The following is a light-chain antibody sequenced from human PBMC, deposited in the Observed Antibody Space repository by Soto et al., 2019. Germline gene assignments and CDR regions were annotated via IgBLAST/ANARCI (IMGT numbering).Light chain of an antibody. CDR2: DAA. CDR1: QSVRRNY. V-gene: IGKV3-20*01. J-gene: IGKJ2*01. Sequence: VLTQSPGTLSLSPGERATLSCRASQSVRRNYLAWYQQKPGQAPRLLMYDAASRPGGIPDRFSGSGSGTDFTLTISRLEPEDFAVYYCQQYGSSPYTFGHGTKLEIK. CDR3: QQYGSSPYT.